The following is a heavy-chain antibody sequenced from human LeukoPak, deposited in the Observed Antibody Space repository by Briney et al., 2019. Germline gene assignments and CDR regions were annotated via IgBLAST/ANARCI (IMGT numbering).Heavy chain of an antibody. CDR1: GLTFSSYE. D-gene: IGHD1-26*01. CDR2: ISTSSATI. J-gene: IGHJ5*02. Sequence: PGGSLRLSCAASGLTFSSYEMNWFRQAPGKGLEWLSYISTSSATIKYADSVKGRFTISRDNAKNSLYLQMNNLRAEDSAVYYCVRKTVGAQNWFGPWGQGTLVSVSS. V-gene: IGHV3-48*03. CDR3: VRKTVGAQNWFGP.